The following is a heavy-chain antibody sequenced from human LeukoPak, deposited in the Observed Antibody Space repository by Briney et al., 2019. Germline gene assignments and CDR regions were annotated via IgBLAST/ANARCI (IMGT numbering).Heavy chain of an antibody. CDR2: IYYSGST. V-gene: IGHV4-39*07. CDR3: ARASTIFGHFAY. CDR1: GGSISGTPYY. Sequence: SETLSLTCAISGGSISGTPYYWGWIRQPPGKGLEWIGSIYYSGSTYYNPSLKSRLTISVDTSKNQFSLKLSSVTAADTAVYYCARASTIFGHFAYWGRGTLVTVPS. D-gene: IGHD3-3*01. J-gene: IGHJ4*02.